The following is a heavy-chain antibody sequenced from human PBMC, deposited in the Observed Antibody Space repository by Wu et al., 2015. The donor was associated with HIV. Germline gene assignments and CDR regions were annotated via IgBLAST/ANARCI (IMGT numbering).Heavy chain of an antibody. D-gene: IGHD1-14*01. J-gene: IGHJ5*02. CDR1: GYTFTNND. CDR2: MNPKSGNT. V-gene: IGHV1-8*03. Sequence: QVQLVQSGAEVRKPGASVKVSCKTSGYTFTNNDVNWVRQAPGQGLEWMGWMNPKSGNTGYAQKFQGRVTITRNTSISTAYMELSSLRSEDTAVYYCARGRTRWTRTRGDWFDPWGQGTLVTVSS. CDR3: ARGRTRWTRTRGDWFDP.